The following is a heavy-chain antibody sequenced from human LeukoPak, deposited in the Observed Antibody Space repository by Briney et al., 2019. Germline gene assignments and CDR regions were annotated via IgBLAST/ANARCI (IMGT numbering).Heavy chain of an antibody. D-gene: IGHD6-13*01. J-gene: IGHJ6*02. CDR1: GFTFSDYY. CDR3: ARDSRAGYGMDV. CDR2: ISSSGSTI. Sequence: GGSLRLSCAASGFTFSDYYVSWIRQAPGKGLEWVSYISSSGSTIYYADSVKGRFTISRDNAKNSLYLQMNSPRAEDTAVYYCARDSRAGYGMDVWGQGTTVTVSS. V-gene: IGHV3-11*01.